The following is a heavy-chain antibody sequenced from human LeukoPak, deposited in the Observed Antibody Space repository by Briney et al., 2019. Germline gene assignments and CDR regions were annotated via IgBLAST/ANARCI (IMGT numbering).Heavy chain of an antibody. CDR2: IIPLFGTP. Sequence: SVKVPCKASGGSFNDYAFSWVRQAPGQGLEWMGGIIPLFGTPIYAQQFQGRFTITTDESTSTAYMELSSLTSEDTAVYFCARERTTETTWGYFDYWGQGTLVTVSS. D-gene: IGHD4-17*01. J-gene: IGHJ4*02. V-gene: IGHV1-69*05. CDR1: GGSFNDYA. CDR3: ARERTTETTWGYFDY.